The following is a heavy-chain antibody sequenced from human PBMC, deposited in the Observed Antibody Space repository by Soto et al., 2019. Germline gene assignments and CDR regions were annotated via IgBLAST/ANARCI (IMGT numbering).Heavy chain of an antibody. Sequence: EVQLLESGGGLVQPGRSLRLSCAASGFTFSNYAMSWVRQAPGQGLDWVSAISGSGGTTYYADSVKGRFPISRDNSKNALFLQMNRLRAEDAAVYYCAKFFVETGSNSGWPWSFHYWGQGTLVTVSS. J-gene: IGHJ4*02. V-gene: IGHV3-23*01. CDR1: GFTFSNYA. CDR2: ISGSGGTT. D-gene: IGHD6-25*01. CDR3: AKFFVETGSNSGWPWSFHY.